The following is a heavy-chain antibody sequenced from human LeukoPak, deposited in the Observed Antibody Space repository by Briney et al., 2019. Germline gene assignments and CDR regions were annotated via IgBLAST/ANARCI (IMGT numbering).Heavy chain of an antibody. CDR1: GGTFSSYA. Sequence: SVKVSCKASGGTFSSYAISWVRQAPGQGLEWMGGIIPIFGTANYAQKFQGRVTITADESTSTAYMELSSLRSEDTAVYYCARSLGGADCGGDCYPAGWFDPWGQGTLVTVSS. D-gene: IGHD2-21*02. CDR3: ARSLGGADCGGDCYPAGWFDP. CDR2: IIPIFGTA. V-gene: IGHV1-69*13. J-gene: IGHJ5*02.